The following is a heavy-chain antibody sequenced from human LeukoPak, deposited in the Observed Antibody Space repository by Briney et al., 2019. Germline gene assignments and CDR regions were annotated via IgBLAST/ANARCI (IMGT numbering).Heavy chain of an antibody. V-gene: IGHV4-30-4*08. D-gene: IGHD2-21*01. CDR2: IYYSGST. J-gene: IGHJ4*02. Sequence: SRTLSLTCTVSGGSISSGDYYWSWIRQPPGKGLEWIGYIYYSGSTYYNPSLKSRVTISVDTSKNQFSLKLSSVTAADTAVYYCARVHVVVIAIDYWGQGTLVTVSS. CDR3: ARVHVVVIAIDY. CDR1: GGSISSGDYY.